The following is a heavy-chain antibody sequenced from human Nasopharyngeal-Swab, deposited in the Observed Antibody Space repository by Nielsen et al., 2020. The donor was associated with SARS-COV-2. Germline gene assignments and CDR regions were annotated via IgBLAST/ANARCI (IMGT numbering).Heavy chain of an antibody. D-gene: IGHD3-16*01. J-gene: IGHJ6*02. Sequence: GESLKISCAASRFIVSRNYMSWVRQAPGKGLEWVSVIYSGGSTFYADSVKGRFTISRDNSKNTLYLQMNSLRDEDTAVYYCARDLIAYGMDVWGQGTTVTVSS. V-gene: IGHV3-53*01. CDR2: IYSGGST. CDR3: ARDLIAYGMDV. CDR1: RFIVSRNY.